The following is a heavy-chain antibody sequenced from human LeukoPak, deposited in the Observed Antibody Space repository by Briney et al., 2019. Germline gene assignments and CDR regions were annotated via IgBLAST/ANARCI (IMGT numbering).Heavy chain of an antibody. CDR1: GYTFTDYH. CDR2: NNPNSGGT. J-gene: IGHJ1*01. Sequence: GASVKVSCKASGYTFTDYHIYWLRQAPGQGLEWVGWNNPNSGGTNYAQKFQGRVTMTRDTSSNTAYMELSRLRSDDTAVYFCARVRAIAATGTGARYFQYWGQGTLVTVFS. CDR3: ARVRAIAATGTGARYFQY. D-gene: IGHD1-1*01. V-gene: IGHV1-2*02.